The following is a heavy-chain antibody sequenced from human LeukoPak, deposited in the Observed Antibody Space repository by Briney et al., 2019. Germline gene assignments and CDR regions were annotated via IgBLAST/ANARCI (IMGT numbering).Heavy chain of an antibody. D-gene: IGHD3-3*01. Sequence: SQTLSLTCTVSGGSISGGSYYWSWIRQPAGKGLEWIGRIYTSGSTNYNPSLKSRVTISVDTSKNQFSLKLSSVTAADTAVYYCARDRGYEFWSGLFDYWGQGTLVTVSS. V-gene: IGHV4-61*02. J-gene: IGHJ4*02. CDR2: IYTSGST. CDR3: ARDRGYEFWSGLFDY. CDR1: GGSISGGSYY.